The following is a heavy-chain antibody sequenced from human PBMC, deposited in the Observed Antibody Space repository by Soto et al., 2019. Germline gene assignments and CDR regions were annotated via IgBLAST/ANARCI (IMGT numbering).Heavy chain of an antibody. D-gene: IGHD3-10*01. CDR2: ISYDGSNK. CDR3: AKTGSGSPYYYYYMDV. CDR1: GFTLSRYG. V-gene: IGHV3-30*18. Sequence: GGSLRLSCAASGFTLSRYGMHWVRQAPGKGLEWVAVISYDGSNKYYADSVKGRFTISRDNLKNTLSLQVNSLRAEDTAVYYCAKTGSGSPYYYYYMDVWGKGTTVTVSS. J-gene: IGHJ6*03.